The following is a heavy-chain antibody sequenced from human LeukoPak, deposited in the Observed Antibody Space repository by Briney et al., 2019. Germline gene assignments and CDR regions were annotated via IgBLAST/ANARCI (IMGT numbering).Heavy chain of an antibody. CDR1: GGTFSSYA. V-gene: IGHV1-69*13. Sequence: SVKVSCKASGGTFSSYAISWVRQAPGQGLEWMGGIIPIFGTANYAQKFQGRVTITADESTSTAYMELSSLRSEDTAVYYCARGRGYGGNPRGSFDYWGQGTLVTVSS. J-gene: IGHJ4*02. CDR3: ARGRGYGGNPRGSFDY. CDR2: IIPIFGTA. D-gene: IGHD4-23*01.